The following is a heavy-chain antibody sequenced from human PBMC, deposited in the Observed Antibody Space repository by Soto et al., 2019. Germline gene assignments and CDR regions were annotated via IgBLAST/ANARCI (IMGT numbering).Heavy chain of an antibody. J-gene: IGHJ4*02. Sequence: PSEPLSLPCTISGDPISTFYWSWIRQPPGKGLEWIVYIYYTGSTNYNHSLKSRGTMTVDTSKKQFSLKLSSVTAADTAVYYCARQRGNYFDYWGQGTLVTVSS. V-gene: IGHV4-59*01. D-gene: IGHD3-10*01. CDR1: GDPISTFY. CDR3: ARQRGNYFDY. CDR2: IYYTGST.